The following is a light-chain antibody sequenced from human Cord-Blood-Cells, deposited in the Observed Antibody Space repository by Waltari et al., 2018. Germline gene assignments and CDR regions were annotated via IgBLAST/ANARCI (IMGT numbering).Light chain of an antibody. CDR3: QQSYSTPPT. V-gene: IGKV1-39*01. CDR2: AAS. Sequence: DIQMTQSPSSLSASVGDRVTITCRASQSISSYVNWYQQKPGKAPKLLIYAASSLQSGVPSRFSGSGSGTEFTLTISSLQPEEFATYYCQQSYSTPPTFGGGTKVEIK. CDR1: QSISSY. J-gene: IGKJ4*01.